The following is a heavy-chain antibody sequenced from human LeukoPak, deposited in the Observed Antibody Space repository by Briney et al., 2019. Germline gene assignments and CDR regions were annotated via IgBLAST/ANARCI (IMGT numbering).Heavy chain of an antibody. CDR2: IYYSGSS. J-gene: IGHJ6*03. CDR1: GGSISSSSSY. D-gene: IGHD2-15*01. Sequence: SETLSLTCSVSGGSISSSSSYWGWIRQPPGKGLEWIGSIYYSGSSFDNPALKSRVTISVDTSKNQFSLKLSSVTAADTAVYYCASFYCSGGSCYQYYSYYYMDVWGKGTTVTISS. V-gene: IGHV4-39*01. CDR3: ASFYCSGGSCYQYYSYYYMDV.